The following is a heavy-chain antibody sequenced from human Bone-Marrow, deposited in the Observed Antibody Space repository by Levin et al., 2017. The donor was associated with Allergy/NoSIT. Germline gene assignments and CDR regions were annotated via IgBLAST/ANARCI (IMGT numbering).Heavy chain of an antibody. CDR1: GFSLSTSGVG. V-gene: IGHV2-5*02. CDR3: AHRHPSDINTYVCVPYAY. Sequence: SGPTLVKPTQTLTLTCTFSGFSLSTSGVGVGWIRQPPGKALEWLAVIYWDDDKRYSPSLKSRLTITKDTSKNQVVLTMTNMDPVDTATYYCAHRHPSDINTYVCVPYAYWGQGTLVTVSS. D-gene: IGHD2-8*01. J-gene: IGHJ4*02. CDR2: IYWDDDK.